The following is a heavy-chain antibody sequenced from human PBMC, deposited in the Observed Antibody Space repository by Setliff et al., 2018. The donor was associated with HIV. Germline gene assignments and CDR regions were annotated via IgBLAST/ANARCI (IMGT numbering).Heavy chain of an antibody. D-gene: IGHD1-1*01. Sequence: LSLTCAVYGGSFSGYYWTWIRQSPGKGLEWIGEISDRGSVNYNPSLKSRVTISVDTSKNQFSLKVSSVTAADTAIYYCARSRNQRVYYYYYMDVWGKGTTVTVSS. CDR3: ARSRNQRVYYYYYMDV. J-gene: IGHJ6*03. V-gene: IGHV4-34*01. CDR2: ISDRGSV. CDR1: GGSFSGYY.